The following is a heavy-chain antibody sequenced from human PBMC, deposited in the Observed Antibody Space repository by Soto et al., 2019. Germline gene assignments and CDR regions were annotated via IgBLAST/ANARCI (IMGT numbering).Heavy chain of an antibody. J-gene: IGHJ4*02. CDR1: GFTFSNYG. CDR2: ILKDGSGM. V-gene: IGHV3-30*03. Sequence: GGSLRLSCAASGFTFSNYGMHWVRQAPGKGLEWVASILKDGSGMNYVDSVKGRFTISRDNSKNTLYLQMNGLRPDDTAVYYCASQIAEGYWGQGTLVTVSS. CDR3: ASQIAEGY.